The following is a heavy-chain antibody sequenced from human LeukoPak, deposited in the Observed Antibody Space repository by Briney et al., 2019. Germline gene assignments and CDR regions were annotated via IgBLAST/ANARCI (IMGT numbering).Heavy chain of an antibody. CDR2: ISRASESI. J-gene: IGHJ1*01. CDR3: VKPYYYSSGSLN. D-gene: IGHD3-10*01. V-gene: IGHV3-21*01. Sequence: GGSLRLSCAASGFTFNTYSMSWVRQAPGKGLEWVLIISRASESIFYADSVKGRFTISRDNAKNSLYLQMNGLRAEDAAMYYCVKPYYYSSGSLNWGQGTLVTVSS. CDR1: GFTFNTYS.